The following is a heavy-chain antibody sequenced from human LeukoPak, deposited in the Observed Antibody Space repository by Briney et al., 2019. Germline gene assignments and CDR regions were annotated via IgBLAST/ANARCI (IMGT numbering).Heavy chain of an antibody. CDR1: GFTSSSYS. CDR3: AKGPKQLVFVRGYYFDD. CDR2: ISSSSSYI. J-gene: IGHJ4*02. D-gene: IGHD6-13*01. Sequence: PGGSLRLSCAASGFTSSSYSMNWVRQAPGKGLEWVSSISSSSSYIYYADSVKGRFTISRDNAKNSLYLQMNSLRAEDTAVFYCAKGPKQLVFVRGYYFDDWGQGTLVTVSS. V-gene: IGHV3-21*01.